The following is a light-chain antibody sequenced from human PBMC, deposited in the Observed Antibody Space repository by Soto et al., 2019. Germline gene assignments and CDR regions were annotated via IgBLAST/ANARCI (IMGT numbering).Light chain of an antibody. CDR3: QQSLSTLRT. Sequence: DIQMTQSPSSLSASVGDRVTITCRASQSISGYLNWYQQKPGKAPKVLISGASTLHNGVPSRCSGRGSGTDFTLTISSLQTEDVATYYGQQSLSTLRTLGGGTKVEIK. CDR1: QSISGY. CDR2: GAS. J-gene: IGKJ4*01. V-gene: IGKV1-39*01.